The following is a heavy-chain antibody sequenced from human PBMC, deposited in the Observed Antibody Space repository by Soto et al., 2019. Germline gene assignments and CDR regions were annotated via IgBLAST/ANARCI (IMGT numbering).Heavy chain of an antibody. CDR3: ARGRKDYDFWSGYSHPRYYFNY. CDR2: INHSGRT. J-gene: IGHJ4*02. V-gene: IGHV4-34*01. Sequence: SETLSLTCAVSGGSFSGYCWSWFRQPPGKGLVWMGEINHSGRTNYNPTLKSRVTISVDTSKSQFSLKLSSVTAADTAVYYCARGRKDYDFWSGYSHPRYYFNYWGQGTLVTVSS. CDR1: GGSFSGYC. D-gene: IGHD3-3*01.